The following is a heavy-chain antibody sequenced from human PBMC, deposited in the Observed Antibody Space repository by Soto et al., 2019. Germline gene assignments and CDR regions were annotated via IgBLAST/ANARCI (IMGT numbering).Heavy chain of an antibody. J-gene: IGHJ4*02. CDR2: IYWDDDK. CDR3: ALIAVACTVSYFDY. V-gene: IGHV2-5*02. D-gene: IGHD6-19*01. CDR1: GFSLSTSGVG. Sequence: QITLKESGPTLVKPTQTLTLTCTFSGFSLSTSGVGVGWVRQPPGKALEWLALIYWDDDKHYRPFLKSRLTITNDTSKPQVVLTMPNMDPVDTATYYCALIAVACTVSYFDYWGQGTLVTVSS.